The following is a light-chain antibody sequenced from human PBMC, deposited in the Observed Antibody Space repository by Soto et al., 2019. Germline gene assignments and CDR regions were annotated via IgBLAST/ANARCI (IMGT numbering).Light chain of an antibody. CDR2: GAS. Sequence: EIVLTQSPGTLSLSPGERATLSCRASQSVSSSYLAWYQQKPGQAPRLLIYGASSRATGIPDRFSGSGSGTDFHLTISRLEPEDFAVFYCQQYGSSPPWYTFGQGTKLEIK. CDR3: QQYGSSPPWYT. J-gene: IGKJ2*01. V-gene: IGKV3-20*01. CDR1: QSVSSSY.